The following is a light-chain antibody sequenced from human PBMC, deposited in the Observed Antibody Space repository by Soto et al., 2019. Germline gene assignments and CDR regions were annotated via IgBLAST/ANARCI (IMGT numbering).Light chain of an antibody. V-gene: IGLV1-44*01. CDR1: SSNIGTNT. J-gene: IGLJ2*01. CDR2: NNN. Sequence: QSVLTQPPSASGTPGQRVTISCSGSSSNIGTNTVNWYRQLPGTAPKLLIYNNNQWPSGVPDRFSGSKSGTSASLAISGLQSEDEADYYCAAWDDSLNGPVFGGGTKVTVL. CDR3: AAWDDSLNGPV.